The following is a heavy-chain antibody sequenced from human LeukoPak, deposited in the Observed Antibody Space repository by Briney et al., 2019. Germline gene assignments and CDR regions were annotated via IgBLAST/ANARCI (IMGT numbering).Heavy chain of an antibody. CDR1: GGSISSSSYY. CDR3: ARVGSSGWYEARY. D-gene: IGHD6-19*01. Sequence: SETLSLTCTVSGGSISSSSYYWGWIRQPPGKGLEWIGSIYYSGSTYYNPSLKSRVTISVDTSKNQFSLKLSSVTAADTAVYYCARVGSSGWYEARYWGQGTLVTVSS. V-gene: IGHV4-39*07. CDR2: IYYSGST. J-gene: IGHJ4*02.